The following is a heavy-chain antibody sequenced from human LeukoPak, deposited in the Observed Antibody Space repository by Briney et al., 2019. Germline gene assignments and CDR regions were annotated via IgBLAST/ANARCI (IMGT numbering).Heavy chain of an antibody. Sequence: ETLSLTCTVSGGSISSSSYYWGWIRQAPGKGLEWVSVISGSGSSTYYADSVKGRFTISRDNSKNTLYLQMNSLRAEDTAVYYCAKLGDDSNGYRFDYWGQGTLVTVSS. D-gene: IGHD3-22*01. CDR3: AKLGDDSNGYRFDY. V-gene: IGHV3-23*01. CDR2: ISGSGSST. CDR1: GGSISSSSYY. J-gene: IGHJ4*02.